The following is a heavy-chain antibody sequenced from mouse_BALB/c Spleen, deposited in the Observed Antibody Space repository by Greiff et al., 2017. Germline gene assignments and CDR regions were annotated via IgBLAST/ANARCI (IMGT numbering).Heavy chain of an antibody. Sequence: EVQGVESGAELVKPGASVKLSCTASGFNIKDTYMHWVKQRPEQGLEWIGRIDPANGNTKYDPKFQGKATITADTSSNTAYLQLSSLTSEDTAVYYCARSRYDWYFDVWGAGTTGTVSS. V-gene: IGHV14-3*02. D-gene: IGHD2-14*01. J-gene: IGHJ1*01. CDR1: GFNIKDTY. CDR2: IDPANGNT. CDR3: ARSRYDWYFDV.